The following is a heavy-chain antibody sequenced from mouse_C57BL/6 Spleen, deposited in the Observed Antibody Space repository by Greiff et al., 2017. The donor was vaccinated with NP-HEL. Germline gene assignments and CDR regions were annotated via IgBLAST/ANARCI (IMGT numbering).Heavy chain of an antibody. V-gene: IGHV1-15*01. CDR2: IDPETGGT. Sequence: QVQLQQSGAELVRPGASVTLSCKASGYTFTDYEMHWVKQTPVHGLEWIGAIDPETGGTAYNQKFKGKAILTADKSSSTAYMELRSLTSEDSAVYYWTRSRVITTVVATPAWFAYWGQGTLVTVSA. D-gene: IGHD1-1*01. CDR3: TRSRVITTVVATPAWFAY. J-gene: IGHJ3*01. CDR1: GYTFTDYE.